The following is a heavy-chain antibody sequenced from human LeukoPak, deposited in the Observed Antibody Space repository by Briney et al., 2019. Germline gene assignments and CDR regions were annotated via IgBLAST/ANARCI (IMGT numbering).Heavy chain of an antibody. V-gene: IGHV6-1*01. CDR3: ARDADWAYDAFDI. Sequence: KSSQTLSLTCAISGDSVSVKSDVRNWIRQSPSRGLEWLGRTYYRSKWINDYATSVKSRIIISPDTSKNQFSLHLNSATPEDTAVYYCARDADWAYDAFDIWGQGTMVTVSS. D-gene: IGHD3-9*01. CDR2: TYYRSKWIN. J-gene: IGHJ3*02. CDR1: GDSVSVKSDV.